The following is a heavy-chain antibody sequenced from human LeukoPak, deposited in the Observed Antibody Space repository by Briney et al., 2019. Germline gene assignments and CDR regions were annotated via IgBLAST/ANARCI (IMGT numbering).Heavy chain of an antibody. J-gene: IGHJ5*02. CDR1: GYTFTGYY. CDR3: ARPHYDFWSGANWFDP. Sequence: ASVKVSCXASGYTFTGYYMHWVRQAPGQGLEWMGWINPNSGGTNYAQKFQGRVTMTRDTSISTAYMELSRLRSDDTAVYYCARPHYDFWSGANWFDPWGQGTLVTVSS. CDR2: INPNSGGT. D-gene: IGHD3-3*01. V-gene: IGHV1-2*02.